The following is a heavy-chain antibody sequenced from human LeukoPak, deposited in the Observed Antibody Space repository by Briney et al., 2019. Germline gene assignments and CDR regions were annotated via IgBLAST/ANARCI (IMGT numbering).Heavy chain of an antibody. V-gene: IGHV3-11*04. D-gene: IGHD3-10*01. J-gene: IGHJ3*02. Sequence: GGSLRLSCAASGFRFSDYYMTWIRQAPGKGLEWVSYTSHVGSFAYYTDSVRGRFTTSRDNAKNSLYLQMNSLRVEDTAVYYCATGGSVDAFDIWGHGTLVTVSS. CDR2: TSHVGSFA. CDR1: GFRFSDYY. CDR3: ATGGSVDAFDI.